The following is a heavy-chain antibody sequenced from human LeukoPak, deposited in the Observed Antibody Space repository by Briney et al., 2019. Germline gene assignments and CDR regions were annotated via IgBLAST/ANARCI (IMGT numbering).Heavy chain of an antibody. Sequence: GGSLRLSCAASGFSFDDHGMSWVRQAPGKGLEWVSGINWNGATTGYADSVKGRFTISRDNAKNSLYLQMNSLRAEDSALYYCARVRYTMVRGLLMGIDYWGQGTLVTVSS. CDR1: GFSFDDHG. CDR3: ARVRYTMVRGLLMGIDY. CDR2: INWNGATT. D-gene: IGHD3-10*01. V-gene: IGHV3-20*04. J-gene: IGHJ4*02.